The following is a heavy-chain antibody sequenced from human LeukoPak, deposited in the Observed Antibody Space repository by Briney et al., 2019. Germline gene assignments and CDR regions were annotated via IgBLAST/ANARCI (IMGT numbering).Heavy chain of an antibody. CDR3: AKESGYYGSGSSDY. CDR1: GFTFSSYA. CDR2: ISGSGGST. Sequence: GESLKISCAASGFTFSSYAMSWVRQAPGKGLEWVSAISGSGGSTYYADSVKGRFTISRDNSKNTLYLQMNSLRAEDTAVYYCAKESGYYGSGSSDYWGQGTLVTVSS. J-gene: IGHJ4*02. D-gene: IGHD3-10*01. V-gene: IGHV3-23*01.